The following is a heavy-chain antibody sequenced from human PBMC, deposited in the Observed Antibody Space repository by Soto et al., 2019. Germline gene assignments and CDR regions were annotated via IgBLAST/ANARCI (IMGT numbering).Heavy chain of an antibody. CDR3: ARGLVMGGIDLNLYVMDV. D-gene: IGHD5-12*01. V-gene: IGHV4-39*01. Sequence: PSETLSLTCTVSGGSISSSSYYWGWIRQPPGKGLEWIGSIYYSGSTYYNPSLKSRVTLSVDTSKNQFSLKLSSVTAADTAVYYCARGLVMGGIDLNLYVMDVWGQGT. CDR2: IYYSGST. CDR1: GGSISSSSYY. J-gene: IGHJ6*02.